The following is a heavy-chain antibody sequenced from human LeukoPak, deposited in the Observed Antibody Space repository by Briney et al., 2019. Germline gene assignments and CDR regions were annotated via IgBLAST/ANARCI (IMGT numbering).Heavy chain of an antibody. CDR3: ARRSMAARREDYYYYMDV. Sequence: SETLSLTCTVSGGSISSYYWSWIRQPPGKGLEWIGYIYYSGSTNYNPSLKSRVTISVDTSKNQFSLKLSSVTAADTAVYYCARRSMAARREDYYYYMDVWGKGTTVTVSS. J-gene: IGHJ6*03. CDR2: IYYSGST. V-gene: IGHV4-59*08. CDR1: GGSISSYY. D-gene: IGHD6-6*01.